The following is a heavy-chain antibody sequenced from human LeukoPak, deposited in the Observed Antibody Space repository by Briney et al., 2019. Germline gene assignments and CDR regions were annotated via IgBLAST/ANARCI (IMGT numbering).Heavy chain of an antibody. V-gene: IGHV1-3*01. CDR3: ARGDCSGGSCQLAVFDY. CDR2: INAGNGNT. J-gene: IGHJ4*02. D-gene: IGHD2-15*01. CDR1: GYTFTSYA. Sequence: ASVKVSCKASGYTFTSYAMHWVRQAPGQRLEWMGWINAGNGNTKYSQKFQGRVTITRDTSASTAYMELSSLRSEDTAVYYCARGDCSGGSCQLAVFDYWGQGTLVTVSS.